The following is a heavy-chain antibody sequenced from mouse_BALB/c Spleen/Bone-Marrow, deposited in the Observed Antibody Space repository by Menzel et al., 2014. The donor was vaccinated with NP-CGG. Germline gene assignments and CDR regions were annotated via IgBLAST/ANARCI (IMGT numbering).Heavy chain of an antibody. J-gene: IGHJ2*01. Sequence: EVHLVESGGGLVKLGGSLRLSCAASGFTFSSYYMSWVRQTPEKRLELVAAINSNGGSTYYPDSVKGRFTISRDNAKNTLSLQMSSLKSEDTAMYYCARGNYGNYVDYFDYWGQGTTLTVSS. V-gene: IGHV5-6-3*01. CDR2: INSNGGST. D-gene: IGHD2-1*01. CDR1: GFTFSSYY. CDR3: ARGNYGNYVDYFDY.